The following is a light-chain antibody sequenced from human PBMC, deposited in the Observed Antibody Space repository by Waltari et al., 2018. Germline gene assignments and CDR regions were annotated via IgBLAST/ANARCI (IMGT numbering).Light chain of an antibody. V-gene: IGKV3-15*01. CDR1: QSVSDN. J-gene: IGKJ4*01. Sequence: EIVLTQSPATLSVSPGERATLACRASQSVSDNLAWVQQKPGQAPRLLIFGASTRATGIPARFSGSVSGTEFTLTISSLQSEDFAVYYCQQYDKRPPVTFGGGTKVEIK. CDR3: QQYDKRPPVT. CDR2: GAS.